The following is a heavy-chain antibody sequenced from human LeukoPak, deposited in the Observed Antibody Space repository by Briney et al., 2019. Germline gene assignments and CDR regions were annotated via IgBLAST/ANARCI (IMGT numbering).Heavy chain of an antibody. D-gene: IGHD3-22*01. V-gene: IGHV3-66*01. CDR3: ASDSSGPLGY. J-gene: IGHJ4*02. Sequence: NPGGSLRLSCAASGFTVSSNYMSWVRQAPGKGLEWVSVIYSGGSTYYADSVKGRFTISRDNSKNTLYLQMNSLRAEDTAVYYCASDSSGPLGYWGQGTLVTVSP. CDR2: IYSGGST. CDR1: GFTVSSNY.